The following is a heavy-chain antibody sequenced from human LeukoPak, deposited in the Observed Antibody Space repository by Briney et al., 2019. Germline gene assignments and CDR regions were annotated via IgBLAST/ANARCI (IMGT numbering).Heavy chain of an antibody. J-gene: IGHJ4*02. D-gene: IGHD2-2*01. CDR1: GFTLSSYG. Sequence: GGSLRLSCAASGFTLSSYGMHWVRQAPGKGLEWVAIISYDGSNKYYADSVKGRFTISRDNSKNTLYLQMNSLRAEDTAVYYCAKDPSSGTSCSIDSWGQGTLVTVSS. CDR2: ISYDGSNK. CDR3: AKDPSSGTSCSIDS. V-gene: IGHV3-30*18.